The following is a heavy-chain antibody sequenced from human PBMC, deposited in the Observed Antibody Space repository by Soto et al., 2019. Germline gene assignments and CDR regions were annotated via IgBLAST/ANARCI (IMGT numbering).Heavy chain of an antibody. CDR3: ARRHGPTTSENWFDP. V-gene: IGHV1-18*01. CDR1: GYTFFTYD. J-gene: IGHJ5*02. D-gene: IGHD5-12*01. Sequence: QVHLVQSGVEVKTPGASVKVSCQASGYTFFTYDISWVRQAPGQGLEWMGWISTYSGDTKYAQKFQGRVTMTTDTSTTTAYLEQRRLRSDDTAVYYCARRHGPTTSENWFDPWGQGTLVTVSS. CDR2: ISTYSGDT.